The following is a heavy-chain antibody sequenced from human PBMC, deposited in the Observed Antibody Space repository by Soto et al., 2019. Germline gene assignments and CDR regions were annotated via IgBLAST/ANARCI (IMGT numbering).Heavy chain of an antibody. CDR1: GFTFNYYW. Sequence: PGGSLRLSCAASGFTFNYYWMHWVRQAPGQGLVWVSHIHSDGSTTTYADSVKGRFTISRDNSKNTLYLQMNSLRAEDTAVYYCAKDPRYCSSTSCSDDYYYYYGMDVWGQGTTVTVSS. V-gene: IGHV3-74*01. CDR3: AKDPRYCSSTSCSDDYYYYYGMDV. D-gene: IGHD2-2*01. CDR2: IHSDGSTT. J-gene: IGHJ6*02.